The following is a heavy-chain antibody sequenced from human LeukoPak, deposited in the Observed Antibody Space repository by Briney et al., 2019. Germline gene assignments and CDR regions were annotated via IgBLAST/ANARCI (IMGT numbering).Heavy chain of an antibody. CDR1: GGSISSSSYY. CDR3: ARRLVTRPPDAFDI. CDR2: IYYSGST. J-gene: IGHJ3*02. D-gene: IGHD2-21*02. V-gene: IGHV4-39*01. Sequence: SETLSLTCTVSGGSISSSSYYWGWIRQPPGKGLEWIGSIYYSGSTYYNPSLKSRVTISVDTSKNQFSLKLSSVTAADTAVYCCARRLVTRPPDAFDIWGQGTMVTVSS.